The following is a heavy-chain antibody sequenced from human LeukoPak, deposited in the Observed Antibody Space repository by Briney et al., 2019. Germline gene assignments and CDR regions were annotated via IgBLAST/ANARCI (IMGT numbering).Heavy chain of an antibody. J-gene: IGHJ6*04. V-gene: IGHV3-23*01. Sequence: GGSLRLSCAASGFTFSSYAMSWVRQAPGKGLEWVSAISGSGGSTYYADYVKGRFTISRDNSKNTLYLQMNSLRAEDTAVYYCAKGHCSSTSCYTAGYYYYYGMDVWGKGTTVTVSS. CDR2: ISGSGGST. D-gene: IGHD2-2*02. CDR3: AKGHCSSTSCYTAGYYYYYGMDV. CDR1: GFTFSSYA.